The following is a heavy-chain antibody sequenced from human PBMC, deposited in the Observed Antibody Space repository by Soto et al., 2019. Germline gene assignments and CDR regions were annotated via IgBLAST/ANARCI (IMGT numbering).Heavy chain of an antibody. V-gene: IGHV1-18*01. CDR1: GYAFTTYG. Sequence: QGHLVQSGAEVKKPGASVKVSCKGSGYAFTTYGITWVRQAPGQGLEWMGWISAHTGNTNYAQKRQSRLTVTRDTPTSTANMELRSLRSDDTAVYYCARGRYGDYWGQGALVTVSS. CDR3: ARGRYGDY. CDR2: ISAHTGNT. J-gene: IGHJ4*02. D-gene: IGHD1-1*01.